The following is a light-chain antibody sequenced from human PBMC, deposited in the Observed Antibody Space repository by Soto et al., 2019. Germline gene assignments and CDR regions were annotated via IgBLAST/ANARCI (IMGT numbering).Light chain of an antibody. Sequence: ELTQPPSVSVSPGQTARISCSGHALPKQYAYWYQQKSGQAPVLVIYRDTERPSGIPERFSGSSSGTTVTLTISGVQAEDEADYYCQSADSSGSWVFGGGTKVTVL. V-gene: IGLV3-25*02. CDR3: QSADSSGSWV. CDR2: RDT. CDR1: ALPKQY. J-gene: IGLJ3*02.